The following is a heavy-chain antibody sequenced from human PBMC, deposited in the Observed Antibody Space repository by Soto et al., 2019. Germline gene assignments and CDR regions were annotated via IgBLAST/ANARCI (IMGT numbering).Heavy chain of an antibody. CDR1: GFTFSSYS. CDR2: ISSSTSYI. CDR3: ARMGSVTTFSWSDYYYGMDV. Sequence: EVQLVESGGGLVKPGGSLRLSFAASGFTFSSYSMNWVRQAPGKGLEWVSSISSSTSYIYYADSVKGRFTISRDNAKNSLYLQMNSLRAEDTAVYYCARMGSVTTFSWSDYYYGMDVWGQGTTVTVSS. J-gene: IGHJ6*02. V-gene: IGHV3-21*01. D-gene: IGHD4-17*01.